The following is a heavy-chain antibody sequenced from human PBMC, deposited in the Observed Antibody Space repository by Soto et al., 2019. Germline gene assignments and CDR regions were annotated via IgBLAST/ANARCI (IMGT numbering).Heavy chain of an antibody. CDR3: AKAGFSSGWSPSYFDY. CDR2: MSGTGGST. J-gene: IGHJ4*02. Sequence: VQLLESGGGLVQPGRSLRLSCATSGFTLSSYAMNWVRQAPGKGLEWVSAMSGTGGSTYYADSVKGRFTISRDNSKNTLYLQMNSLRVEDTAVFYCAKAGFSSGWSPSYFDYWGQGTLVTVSS. D-gene: IGHD6-19*01. CDR1: GFTLSSYA. V-gene: IGHV3-23*01.